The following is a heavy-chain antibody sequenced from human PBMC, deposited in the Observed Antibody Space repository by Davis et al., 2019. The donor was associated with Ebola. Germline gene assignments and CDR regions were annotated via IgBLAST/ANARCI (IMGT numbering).Heavy chain of an antibody. CDR3: AKVVATPTGYYYGMDV. CDR2: TSGSGGST. V-gene: IGHV3-23*01. CDR1: GFTFSSYA. D-gene: IGHD2-15*01. Sequence: PGGSLRLSCAASGFTFSSYAMSWVHQAPGKGLEWVSATSGSGGSTYYADSVKGRFTISRDNSKNTLYLQMNSLRAEDTAVYYCAKVVATPTGYYYGMDVWGQGTTVTVSS. J-gene: IGHJ6*02.